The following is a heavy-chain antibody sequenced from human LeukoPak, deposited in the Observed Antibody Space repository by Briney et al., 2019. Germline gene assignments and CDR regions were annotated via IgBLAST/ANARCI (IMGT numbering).Heavy chain of an antibody. Sequence: GGSLRLSCAASGLTFSSHAMHWVRQAPGKGLEYVSAIVSNGGNTYYADSVRGRFTISRDNSKDTVYLQMGSLRPEDTAVYYCARRGYYAASDIWGQGALVTVSS. J-gene: IGHJ4*02. CDR1: GLTFSSHA. D-gene: IGHD3-3*01. CDR3: ARRGYYAASDI. V-gene: IGHV3-64*02. CDR2: IVSNGGNT.